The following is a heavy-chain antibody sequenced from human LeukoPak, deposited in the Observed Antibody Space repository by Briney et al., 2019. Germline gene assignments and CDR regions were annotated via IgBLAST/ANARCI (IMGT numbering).Heavy chain of an antibody. Sequence: PGGSLRLSCSADGFTFSIDAMDWVRQAPGRGLEWVSAINGYYADSMKARFTISRHNSKTTLYLQNNSQRTEDSAGHYCAARYCSRGSCSRRFEYWGQGTLVTVSS. J-gene: IGHJ4*02. CDR3: AARYCSRGSCSRRFEY. CDR2: ING. D-gene: IGHD2-15*01. CDR1: GFTFSIDA. V-gene: IGHV3-23*01.